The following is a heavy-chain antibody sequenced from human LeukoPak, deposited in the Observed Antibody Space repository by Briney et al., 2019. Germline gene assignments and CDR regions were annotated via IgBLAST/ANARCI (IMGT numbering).Heavy chain of an antibody. CDR1: GFPLSTSGVG. Sequence: SGPALVNPTQTLTLTCTFSGFPLSTSGVGVGRIRQPPGKALEWLALIYWDDDKRYSPSLKSRLTITKDTSKNQVVLTMTNMDPVDTATYYCAHLFGPGYFDYWGQGTLVTVSS. J-gene: IGHJ4*02. D-gene: IGHD3-16*01. CDR2: IYWDDDK. CDR3: AHLFGPGYFDY. V-gene: IGHV2-5*02.